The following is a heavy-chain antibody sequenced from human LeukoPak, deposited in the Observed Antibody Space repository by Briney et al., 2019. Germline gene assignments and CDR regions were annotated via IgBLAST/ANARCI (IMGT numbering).Heavy chain of an antibody. D-gene: IGHD3-16*01. V-gene: IGHV4-39*01. CDR1: GASISTPTYY. CDR3: ARRRNYGNFWVFDY. Sequence: SETLSLTCTVSGASISTPTYYWGWVRQPPGKGLEWVAAFSSGGTTYYNPSLRSRVTTSMETSKSQFSLNLSSVSAADTAVYFCARRRNYGNFWVFDYWGQGTLVTVSS. J-gene: IGHJ4*02. CDR2: FSSGGTT.